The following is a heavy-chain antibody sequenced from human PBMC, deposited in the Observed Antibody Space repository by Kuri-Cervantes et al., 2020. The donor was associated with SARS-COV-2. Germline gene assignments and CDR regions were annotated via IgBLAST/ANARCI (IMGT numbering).Heavy chain of an antibody. D-gene: IGHD4-17*01. CDR3: ARKVGDGDLYYYGMDV. J-gene: IGHJ6*02. Sequence: SETLSLTCAVSGGSISSSNWWSWVRQPPGKGLEWIGEIYHSGSTNYNPSLKSRVTISVDKSKNQFSLKLSSVTAADTAVYYCARKVGDGDLYYYGMDVWGQGTTVTVSS. CDR2: IYHSGST. V-gene: IGHV4-4*02. CDR1: GGSISSSNW.